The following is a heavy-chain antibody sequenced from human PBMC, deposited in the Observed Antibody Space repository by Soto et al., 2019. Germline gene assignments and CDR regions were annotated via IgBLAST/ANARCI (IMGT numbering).Heavy chain of an antibody. J-gene: IGHJ6*02. Sequence: SVKVSCKASGGTFSSYAISWVRQAPGQGLEWMGGIIPIFGTANYAQKFQGRVTITADESTSTAYMELSSLRSEDTAVYYCAIFRRFLDLVPTYDYYSYGMDVWGQGPTVTVSS. D-gene: IGHD3-3*01. CDR2: IIPIFGTA. V-gene: IGHV1-69*13. CDR3: AIFRRFLDLVPTYDYYSYGMDV. CDR1: GGTFSSYA.